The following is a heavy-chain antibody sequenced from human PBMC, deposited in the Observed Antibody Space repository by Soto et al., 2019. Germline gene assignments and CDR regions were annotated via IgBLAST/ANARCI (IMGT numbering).Heavy chain of an antibody. Sequence: VASVKVSCKASGYTFTSYGISWARQAPGQGLEWMGWISAYNGNTNYAQKLQGRVTMTTDTSTSTAYMELRSLRSDDTAVYYCARVADNYDYIWGSYRSNYYYYYMDVWGKGTTVTVSS. CDR3: ARVADNYDYIWGSYRSNYYYYYMDV. D-gene: IGHD3-16*01. V-gene: IGHV1-18*01. J-gene: IGHJ6*03. CDR2: ISAYNGNT. CDR1: GYTFTSYG.